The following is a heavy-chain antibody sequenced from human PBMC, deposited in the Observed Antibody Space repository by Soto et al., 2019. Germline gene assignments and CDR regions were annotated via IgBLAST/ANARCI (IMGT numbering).Heavy chain of an antibody. CDR2: INHSGST. J-gene: IGHJ5*02. D-gene: IGHD3-3*01. CDR1: GGSFSCYY. CDR3: ARTRYDFWSGNWFDP. V-gene: IGHV4-34*01. Sequence: PSETLSLTCAVYGGSFSCYYWSWIRQPPGKGLEWIGEINHSGSTNYNPSLKSRVTISVDTSKNQFSLKPSSVTAADTAVYYCARTRYDFWSGNWFDPWGQGTLVTVSS.